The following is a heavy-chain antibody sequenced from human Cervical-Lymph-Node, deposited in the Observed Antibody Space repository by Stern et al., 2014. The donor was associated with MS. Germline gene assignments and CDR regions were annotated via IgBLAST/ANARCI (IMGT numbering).Heavy chain of an antibody. Sequence: QLVESGAEVKKPGASVKVSCQASGYSFTTYWMHWVRQAPGQGLEWMGIINPSGDYTYYPQKFQGRITMNRDTSTSTVYMELSSLRSEDTAVYYCGRVPTTSTSGGGPDYWGQGTLVTVSS. CDR3: GRVPTTSTSGGGPDY. J-gene: IGHJ4*02. D-gene: IGHD1/OR15-1a*01. CDR1: GYSFTTYW. CDR2: INPSGDYT. V-gene: IGHV1-46*03.